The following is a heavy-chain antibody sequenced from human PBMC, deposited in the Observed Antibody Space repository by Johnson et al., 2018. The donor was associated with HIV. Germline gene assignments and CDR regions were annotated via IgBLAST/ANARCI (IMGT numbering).Heavy chain of an antibody. V-gene: IGHV3-11*04. CDR2: ISSRGIPI. CDR3: ARDKGGIVGYDAFDI. D-gene: IGHD1-26*01. J-gene: IGHJ3*02. Sequence: QMMLVESGGGLVKPGGSLRLSCAASGFTFSDYYMGWIRQTPGKGLEWISYISSRGIPIYYADSVRGRFTISRDNSKNTLYLQMNSLRAEDTAVYCCARDKGGIVGYDAFDIWGQGTMVTVSS. CDR1: GFTFSDYY.